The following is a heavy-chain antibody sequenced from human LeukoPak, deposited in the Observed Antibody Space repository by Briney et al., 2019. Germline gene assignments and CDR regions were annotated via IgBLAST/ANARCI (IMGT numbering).Heavy chain of an antibody. J-gene: IGHJ4*02. CDR3: ARVPLSSGYFDY. Sequence: GRSLRLSCAASGFSFSNFAMNWVRQAPGKGLEWVSYISGSGSTIYYADSVKGRFTISRDNDKNSLYLQMNSLRAEDTAVYYCARVPLSSGYFDYWGQGSLVTVSS. V-gene: IGHV3-48*03. D-gene: IGHD3-3*01. CDR2: ISGSGSTI. CDR1: GFSFSNFA.